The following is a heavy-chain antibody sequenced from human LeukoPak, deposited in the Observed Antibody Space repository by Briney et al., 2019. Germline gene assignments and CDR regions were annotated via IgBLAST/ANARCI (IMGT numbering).Heavy chain of an antibody. V-gene: IGHV3-30*02. Sequence: GGSLRLSCAASGFTFSTYGMHWVRQAPGKGLEWVAFIRYDGSNKYYADSVKGRFTISRDNSKNTLYLQMNSLRAEDTAVYYCAKDYRGCCSSFTCYIFDSWGQGTLVTVSS. D-gene: IGHD2-2*02. CDR2: IRYDGSNK. J-gene: IGHJ4*02. CDR1: GFTFSTYG. CDR3: AKDYRGCCSSFTCYIFDS.